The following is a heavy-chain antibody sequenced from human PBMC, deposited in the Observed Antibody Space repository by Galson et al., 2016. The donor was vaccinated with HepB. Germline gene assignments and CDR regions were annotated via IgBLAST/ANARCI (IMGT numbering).Heavy chain of an antibody. CDR2: IKSETDGGTT. Sequence: SLRLSCAASGFTFSNAWMTWVRQAPGKGLEWVGRIKSETDGGTTDYGAPVEGRFTIPRDDSKNTLYLQMNSLKTDDTAVYYCSTEWDYYGSGDWGQGTLVTVSA. CDR3: STEWDYYGSGD. CDR1: GFTFSNAW. J-gene: IGHJ4*02. V-gene: IGHV3-15*01. D-gene: IGHD3-10*01.